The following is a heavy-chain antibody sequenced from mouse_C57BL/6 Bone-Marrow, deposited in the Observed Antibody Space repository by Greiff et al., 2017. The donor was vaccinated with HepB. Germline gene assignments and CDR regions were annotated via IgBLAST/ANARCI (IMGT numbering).Heavy chain of an antibody. CDR2: IDPENGDT. J-gene: IGHJ2*01. Sequence: EVKLMESGAELVRPGASVKLSCTASGFNIKDDYMHWVKQRPEQGLEWIGWIDPENGDTEYASKFQGKATITADTSSNTAYLQLSSLTSEDTAVYYCTTRGYYYGSSYGYWGQGTTLTVSS. CDR3: TTRGYYYGSSYGY. D-gene: IGHD1-1*01. CDR1: GFNIKDDY. V-gene: IGHV14-4*01.